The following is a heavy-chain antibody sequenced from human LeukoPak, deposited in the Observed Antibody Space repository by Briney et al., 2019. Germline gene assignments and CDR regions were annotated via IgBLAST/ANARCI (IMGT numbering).Heavy chain of an antibody. CDR3: ARGLNYYDSSGYYHEGSYFDY. CDR1: GFTFSNYA. CDR2: ISSSSSYI. V-gene: IGHV3-21*01. J-gene: IGHJ4*02. D-gene: IGHD3-22*01. Sequence: PGGSLRLSCAASGFTFSNYAMNWVRQAPGKGLEWVSSISSSSSYIYYADSVKGRFTISRDNAKNSLYLQMNSLRAEDTAVYYCARGLNYYDSSGYYHEGSYFDYWGQGTLVTVSS.